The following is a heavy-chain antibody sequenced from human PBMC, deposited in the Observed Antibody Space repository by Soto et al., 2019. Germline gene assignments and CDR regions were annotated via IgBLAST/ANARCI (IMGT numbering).Heavy chain of an antibody. CDR2: IYYSGST. Sequence: SETLSLTCTVSGGSISSYYWSWIRQPPGKGLEWIGYIYYSGSTNYNPSLESRVTISVDTSKNQFSLKLSSMTAADTAVYYCARGDLGYCSSTSCYDGAYYYYYYGMDVWGQGTTVTV. CDR1: GGSISSYY. CDR3: ARGDLGYCSSTSCYDGAYYYYYYGMDV. D-gene: IGHD2-2*01. J-gene: IGHJ6*02. V-gene: IGHV4-59*01.